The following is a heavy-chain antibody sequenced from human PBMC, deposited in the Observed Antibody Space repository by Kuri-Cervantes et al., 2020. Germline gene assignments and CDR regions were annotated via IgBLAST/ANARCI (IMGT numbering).Heavy chain of an antibody. V-gene: IGHV3-7*03. J-gene: IGHJ4*02. CDR3: AKGFLTYYFDY. Sequence: GGSLRLSCAASGFTFSSYWMTWVRQAPGKGLESVANIRQDSSEIFYADSVKGRFTISRDNAKNSLYLQMNSLRAEDTALYYCAKGFLTYYFDYWGQGTLVPSPQ. CDR2: IRQDSSEI. D-gene: IGHD3-3*01. CDR1: GFTFSSYW.